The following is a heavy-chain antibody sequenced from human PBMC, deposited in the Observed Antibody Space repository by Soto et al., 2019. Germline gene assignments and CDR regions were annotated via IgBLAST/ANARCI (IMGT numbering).Heavy chain of an antibody. V-gene: IGHV3-30*18. CDR3: AKDVTSRGTGWFDR. CDR1: GFTFRSHG. CDR2: ISDDGSER. Sequence: QVQLVESGGGVVQPGRSLRLSCVASGFTFRSHGMHWVRQAPGKGLEWVAVISDDGSERSYAASVKGRFTISRDYSKSTVYLQMNSLRTEDTAVYYCAKDVTSRGTGWFDRWGQGTLVTVSS. J-gene: IGHJ5*02. D-gene: IGHD2-15*01.